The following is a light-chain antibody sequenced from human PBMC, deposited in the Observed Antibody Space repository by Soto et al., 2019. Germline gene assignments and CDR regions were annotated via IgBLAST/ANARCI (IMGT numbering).Light chain of an antibody. V-gene: IGKV3-11*01. J-gene: IGKJ5*01. CDR2: DAS. CDR3: QQYHYWPIT. Sequence: EIVLTQSPVTLSLSPGERATLSCRASQSVNNFLAWYQQKPGQAPRLLIYDASSRPTDIPARFSGSGSGTDFTLTISSLQSEDFAVYLCQQYHYWPITFGQGTRLENK. CDR1: QSVNNF.